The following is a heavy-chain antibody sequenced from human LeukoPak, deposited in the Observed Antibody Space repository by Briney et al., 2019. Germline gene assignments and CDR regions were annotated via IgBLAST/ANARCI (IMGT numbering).Heavy chain of an antibody. CDR1: GYSFTSYW. D-gene: IGHD6-13*01. J-gene: IGHJ6*02. CDR2: IYPGDSDT. V-gene: IGHV5-51*01. Sequence: GESLQISCKGSGYSFTSYWIGWVRQMPGKGLEWMGIIYPGDSDTRYSPSFQGQVTISADKSISTAYLQWSSLKASDTAMYYCARRGREQQLGYYYYYGMDVWGQGTTVTVSS. CDR3: ARRGREQQLGYYYYYGMDV.